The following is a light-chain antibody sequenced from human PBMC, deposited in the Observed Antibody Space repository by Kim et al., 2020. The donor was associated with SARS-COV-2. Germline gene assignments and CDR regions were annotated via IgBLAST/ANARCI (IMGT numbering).Light chain of an antibody. CDR3: QSYDNSLSGYV. CDR1: SSNIGAGYD. Sequence: QSVLTQPPSVSGAPGQRVTISCTGSSSNIGAGYDVHSYQQLPGTAPKLLIFDNTNRPSGVPDRFSGSKSGTSASLAITGLQAEDEADYYCQSYDNSLSGYVFGTGTKVTVL. V-gene: IGLV1-40*01. J-gene: IGLJ1*01. CDR2: DNT.